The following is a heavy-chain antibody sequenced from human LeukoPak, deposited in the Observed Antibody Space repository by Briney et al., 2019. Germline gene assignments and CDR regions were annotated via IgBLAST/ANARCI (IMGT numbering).Heavy chain of an antibody. J-gene: IGHJ3*02. CDR3: AIDAPITIFGVVTRTNAFDI. D-gene: IGHD3-3*01. CDR2: IKQDGSEK. V-gene: IGHV3-7*01. CDR1: GFTFSSYW. Sequence: PGGSLRLSCAASGFTFSSYWMTWVRQAPGKGLEWVANIKQDGSEKYYVDSVKGRFTISRDNAKNSLYLQMNSLRAEDTAVYYCAIDAPITIFGVVTRTNAFDIWGQGTMVTVSS.